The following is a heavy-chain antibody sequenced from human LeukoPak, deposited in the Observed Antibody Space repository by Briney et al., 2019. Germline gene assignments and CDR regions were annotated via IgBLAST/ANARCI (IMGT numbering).Heavy chain of an antibody. J-gene: IGHJ4*02. V-gene: IGHV4-34*01. CDR2: INHSGST. Sequence: SETLSLTCAVYGGSFSGYYWSWIRQPPGEGLEWIGEINHSGSTNYNPSLKSRVTISVDKSKNQFSLKLSSVTAADTAVYYCARNGGNSDFDYWGQGTLVTVSS. D-gene: IGHD4-23*01. CDR1: GGSFSGYY. CDR3: ARNGGNSDFDY.